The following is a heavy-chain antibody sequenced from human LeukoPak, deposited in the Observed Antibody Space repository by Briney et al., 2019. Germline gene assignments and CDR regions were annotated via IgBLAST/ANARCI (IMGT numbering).Heavy chain of an antibody. V-gene: IGHV1-69*04. CDR1: GGTFSSYA. J-gene: IGHJ6*02. D-gene: IGHD4/OR15-4a*01. CDR3: AREVRANYGDYYYGMDV. CDR2: IIPIFSIA. Sequence: ASVKVFCKASGGTFSSYAISWVRQAPGQGLEWMGRIIPIFSIANYAQKFQGRVTITADKSTSTAYMELSSLRSEDTAVYYCAREVRANYGDYYYGMDVWGQGTTVTVSS.